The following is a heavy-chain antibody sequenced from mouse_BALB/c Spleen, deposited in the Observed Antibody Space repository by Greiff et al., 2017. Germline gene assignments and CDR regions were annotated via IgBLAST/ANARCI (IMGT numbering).Heavy chain of an antibody. J-gene: IGHJ3*01. Sequence: PGQGLDWLVYINPSTGYTEYIQKFKDKATLTADKSSSTAYMQRSSLTSEDSAVYYCARRGYYGSSYSWFAYWGQGTLVTVSA. CDR2: INPSTGYT. V-gene: IGHV1-4*01. D-gene: IGHD1-1*01. CDR3: ARRGYYGSSYSWFAY.